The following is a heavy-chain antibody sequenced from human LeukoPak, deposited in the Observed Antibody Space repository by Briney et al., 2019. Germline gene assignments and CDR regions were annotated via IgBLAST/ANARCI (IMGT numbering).Heavy chain of an antibody. CDR1: GRSFSGYY. Sequence: SETLSLTCAVNGRSFSGYYWSLIRQPPGKGLEWIGEINHSGSTNYNPSLKSRVTISVDTSKNQFSLKLSSVTAADTAVYYCARTRADYYYYGMDVWGQGTTVTVSS. V-gene: IGHV4-34*01. CDR3: ARTRADYYYYGMDV. J-gene: IGHJ6*02. CDR2: INHSGST. D-gene: IGHD6-13*01.